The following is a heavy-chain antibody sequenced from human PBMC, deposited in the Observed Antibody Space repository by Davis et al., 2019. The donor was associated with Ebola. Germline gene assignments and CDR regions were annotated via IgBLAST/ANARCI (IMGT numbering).Heavy chain of an antibody. D-gene: IGHD3-22*01. CDR3: ARAQRDYYDSSGYSYYYYYGMDV. J-gene: IGHJ6*02. CDR2: ISSSSSYT. V-gene: IGHV3-11*06. CDR1: GFTFSDYY. Sequence: PGGSLRLSCAASGFTFSDYYMSWIRQAPGKGLEWVSYISSSSSYTNYADSVKGRFTISRDNAKNSLYLQMNSLRAEDTAVYYCARAQRDYYDSSGYSYYYYYGMDVWGQGTTVTVSS.